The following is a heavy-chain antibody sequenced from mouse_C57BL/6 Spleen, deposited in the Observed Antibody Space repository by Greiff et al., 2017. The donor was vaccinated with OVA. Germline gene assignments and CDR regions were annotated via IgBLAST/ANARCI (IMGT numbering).Heavy chain of an antibody. CDR1: GYTFTDYY. V-gene: IGHV1-19*01. D-gene: IGHD1-1*01. CDR2: INPYNGGT. J-gene: IGHJ2*01. CDR3: ARSLRVVAKGFDY. Sequence: EVQLQQSGPVLVKPGASVKMSCKASGYTFTDYYMNWVKQSHGKSLEWIGVINPYNGGTSYNQKFKGKATLTVDKSSSTAYMELNSLTSEDSAVYYCARSLRVVAKGFDYWGQGTTLTVSS.